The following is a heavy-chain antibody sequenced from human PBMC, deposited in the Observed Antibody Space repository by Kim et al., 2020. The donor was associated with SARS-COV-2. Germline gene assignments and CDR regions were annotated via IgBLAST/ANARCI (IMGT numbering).Heavy chain of an antibody. Sequence: GGSLRLSCAASGFTFSSYSMNWVRQAPGKGLEWVSSISSSSSYIYYADSVKGRFTISRDNAKNSLYLQMNSLRAEDTAVYYCARDSLLPFQQDIAAAGTWSEDYYYYYGMDVCGQGTTVTVSS. J-gene: IGHJ6*02. V-gene: IGHV3-21*01. CDR2: ISSSSSYI. D-gene: IGHD6-13*01. CDR1: GFTFSSYS. CDR3: ARDSLLPFQQDIAAAGTWSEDYYYYYGMDV.